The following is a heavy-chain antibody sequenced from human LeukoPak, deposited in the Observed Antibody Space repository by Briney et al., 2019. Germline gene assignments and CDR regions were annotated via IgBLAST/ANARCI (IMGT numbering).Heavy chain of an antibody. CDR3: ARESEWKQLVRGMDV. D-gene: IGHD6-13*01. V-gene: IGHV1-69*01. CDR1: GGTFSSYA. CDR2: IIPIFGTA. Sequence: VASVKVSCTASGGTFSSYAISWVRQAPGQGLKWMGGIIPIFGTANYAQKFQGRVTITADESTSTAYMELSSLRSEDTAVYYCARESEWKQLVRGMDVWGQGTTVTVSS. J-gene: IGHJ6*02.